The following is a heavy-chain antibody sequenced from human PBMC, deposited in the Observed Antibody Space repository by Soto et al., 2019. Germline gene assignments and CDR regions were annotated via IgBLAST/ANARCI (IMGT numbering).Heavy chain of an antibody. D-gene: IGHD3-10*01. J-gene: IGHJ4*02. V-gene: IGHV1-69*13. Sequence: ASVKVSCKASGGTFSSYAISWVRQAPGQGLEWMGGIIPIFGTANYAQKFQGRVTITADESTSTAYMELSSLRSEDTAVYYCARDDSPYYYGSGSYGLAYWGQGTLVTVSS. CDR3: ARDDSPYYYGSGSYGLAY. CDR2: IIPIFGTA. CDR1: GGTFSSYA.